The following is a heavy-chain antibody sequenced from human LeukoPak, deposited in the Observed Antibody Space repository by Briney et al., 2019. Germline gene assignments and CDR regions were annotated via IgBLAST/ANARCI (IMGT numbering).Heavy chain of an antibody. Sequence: GGSLRLSCAASGFTFSSYSMNWVRQAPGKGLEWVSSISSSSSYIYYADSVKGRFTISRDNAKNSLYLQMNSLRAEDTAVYYCASYSSPSFYYYYGMDVWGQGTTVTVSS. V-gene: IGHV3-21*01. D-gene: IGHD6-6*01. J-gene: IGHJ6*02. CDR1: GFTFSSYS. CDR3: ASYSSPSFYYYYGMDV. CDR2: ISSSSSYI.